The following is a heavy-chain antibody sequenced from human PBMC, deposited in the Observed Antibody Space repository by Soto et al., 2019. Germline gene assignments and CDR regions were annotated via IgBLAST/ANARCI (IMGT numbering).Heavy chain of an antibody. Sequence: SLRLSCSASGFLFSESTIYWVRQVPGKGLEAISAVSTSGRSTYYADSVKDRFTISRDNSKNTLFLQMGSLRPEDTAIYYCVKQAHGLDGVAFDYWGQGTQVTVSS. V-gene: IGHV3-64D*06. J-gene: IGHJ4*02. CDR1: GFLFSEST. D-gene: IGHD2-15*01. CDR2: VSTSGRST. CDR3: VKQAHGLDGVAFDY.